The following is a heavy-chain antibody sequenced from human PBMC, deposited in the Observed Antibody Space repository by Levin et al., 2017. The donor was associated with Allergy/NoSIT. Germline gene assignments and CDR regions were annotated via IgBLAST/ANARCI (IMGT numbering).Heavy chain of an antibody. Sequence: SETLSLTCTVSGGSISSGGYYWSWIRQHPGKGLEWIGYIYYSGSTYYNPSLKSRVTISVDTSKNQFSLKLSSVTAADTAVYYCARVGGYYDFWSGYYTEYYFDYWGQGTLVTVSS. CDR3: ARVGGYYDFWSGYYTEYYFDY. CDR2: IYYSGST. J-gene: IGHJ4*02. V-gene: IGHV4-31*03. CDR1: GGSISSGGYY. D-gene: IGHD3-3*01.